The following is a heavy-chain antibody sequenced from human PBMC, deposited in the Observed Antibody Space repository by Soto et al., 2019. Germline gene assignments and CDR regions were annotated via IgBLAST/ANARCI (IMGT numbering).Heavy chain of an antibody. D-gene: IGHD5-12*01. CDR2: IWFDGTKT. V-gene: IGHV3-33*01. Sequence: QVHLVESGGDVVHPGRSLRLSCAASGFTFSSFGMHWVRQAPGKGLEWVAVIWFDGTKTYYADSVSGRFTISRDNDSDKVDLQMKSLRPDAEAVYYCARVNGGAGYNGGTLDYWGQGTLVTVSS. CDR3: ARVNGGAGYNGGTLDY. J-gene: IGHJ4*01. CDR1: GFTFSSFG.